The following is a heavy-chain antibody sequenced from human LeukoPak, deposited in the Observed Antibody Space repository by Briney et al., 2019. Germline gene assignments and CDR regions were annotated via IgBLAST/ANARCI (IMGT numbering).Heavy chain of an antibody. CDR1: GASINTYY. V-gene: IGHV4-59*01. D-gene: IGHD3-10*01. CDR3: ARVLRPMASQYYLDN. Sequence: PSETLSLTCIVSGASINTYYWSWTRQPPGKGLEWIGYIYYSGTTSYNPSLKTRVTISIDTSKNQFSLKLSSVTAADTAVYYCARVLRPMASQYYLDNWGQETLVTVSS. CDR2: IYYSGTT. J-gene: IGHJ4*02.